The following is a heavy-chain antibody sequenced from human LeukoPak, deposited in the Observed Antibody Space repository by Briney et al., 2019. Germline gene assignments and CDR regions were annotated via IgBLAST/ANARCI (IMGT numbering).Heavy chain of an antibody. CDR1: GGSISSGGYY. V-gene: IGHV4-31*03. CDR2: IYYSGST. Sequence: SETLSLTCTVSGGSISSGGYYWSWFRQHPGKGLEWIGYIYYSGSTYYNPSLKSRVTISVDTSKNQFSLKLSSVTAADTAEYYCARAGYGDYVFDYWGQGTLVTVSS. CDR3: ARAGYGDYVFDY. D-gene: IGHD4-17*01. J-gene: IGHJ4*02.